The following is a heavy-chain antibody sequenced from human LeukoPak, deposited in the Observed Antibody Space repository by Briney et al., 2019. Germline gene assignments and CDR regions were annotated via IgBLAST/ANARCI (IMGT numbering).Heavy chain of an antibody. J-gene: IGHJ4*02. Sequence: PSETLSLTCTVSGYSISSGYYWGWIRQPPGKGLEWIGSIYHSGSTYYNPSLKSRVTISVDTSKNQFSLKLSSVTAADTAVYYCARVDLIMITFGGVIAPFDYWGQGTLVTVSS. CDR3: ARVDLIMITFGGVIAPFDY. CDR2: IYHSGST. D-gene: IGHD3-16*02. V-gene: IGHV4-38-2*02. CDR1: GYSISSGYY.